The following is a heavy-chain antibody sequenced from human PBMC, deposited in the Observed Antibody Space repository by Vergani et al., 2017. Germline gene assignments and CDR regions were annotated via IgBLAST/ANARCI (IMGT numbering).Heavy chain of an antibody. CDR1: GFTFSSYS. CDR2: ISSSSSYI. J-gene: IGHJ6*02. Sequence: EVQLVESGGGLVQPGGSLRLSCAASGFTFSSYSMNWVRQAPGKGLEWVSSISSSSSYIYYADSVKGRFTISRDNAKNSLYLQMNSLRAEDTAVYYCARRIRLGFLNYYYYGMDVWGQGTTVTVSS. V-gene: IGHV3-21*01. D-gene: IGHD3-16*01. CDR3: ARRIRLGFLNYYYYGMDV.